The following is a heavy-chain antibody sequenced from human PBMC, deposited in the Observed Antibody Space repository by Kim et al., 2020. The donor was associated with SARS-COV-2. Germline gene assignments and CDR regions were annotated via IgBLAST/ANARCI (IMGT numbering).Heavy chain of an antibody. J-gene: IGHJ6*02. CDR2: IYSGGST. CDR3: ARENIVVVPAEIFSGYYYYGMDV. CDR1: GFTVSSNY. V-gene: IGHV3-53*01. D-gene: IGHD2-2*01. Sequence: GGSLRLSCAASGFTVSSNYMNWVRQAPGKGLEWVSVIYSGGSTYYADSVKGRFTISRDNSKNTLHLQMNSLRAEDTAVYFCARENIVVVPAEIFSGYYYYGMDVWGQGTTVTVSS.